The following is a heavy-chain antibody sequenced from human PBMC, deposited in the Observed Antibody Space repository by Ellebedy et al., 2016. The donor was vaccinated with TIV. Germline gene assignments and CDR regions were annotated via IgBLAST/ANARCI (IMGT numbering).Heavy chain of an antibody. V-gene: IGHV3-23*01. D-gene: IGHD3-10*01. Sequence: PGGSLRLSCAASGFTFSSYAMSWVRQAPGQGLEWVSGINANGVSIAYADSVKCRFTISRDNSKDTLFLQMNSLRAEDTAVYYCASSRYHYYLGNTIFAYWGQGALVTVSS. CDR3: ASSRYHYYLGNTIFAY. CDR1: GFTFSSYA. J-gene: IGHJ4*02. CDR2: INANGVSI.